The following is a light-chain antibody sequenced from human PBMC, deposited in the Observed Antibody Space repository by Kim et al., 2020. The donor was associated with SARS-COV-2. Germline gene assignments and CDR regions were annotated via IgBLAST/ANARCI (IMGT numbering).Light chain of an antibody. CDR3: GSFAGSSNYV. V-gene: IGLV2-14*03. CDR1: SSDLGGYND. CDR2: DVS. J-gene: IGLJ1*01. Sequence: GQSIAVSGTGTSSDLGGYNDVAWYQQHPGKAPKLVIYDVSKRPSGISDRFSGSKSGDTASLTISGLQAEDGAEYYCGSFAGSSNYVFGGGTKVTVL.